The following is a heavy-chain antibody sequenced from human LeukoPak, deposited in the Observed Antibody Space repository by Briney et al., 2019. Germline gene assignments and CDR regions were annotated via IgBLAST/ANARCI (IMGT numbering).Heavy chain of an antibody. CDR1: GGSFSGYY. Sequence: SETLSLTCAVYGGSFSGYYWSWIRQSPGKGLEWIGEINHSGSTNYNPSLKSRVTISVDTSKDQFSLKLSSVTAADTAVYYCARDSGGVGGSTVTYFDYWGQGTLVTVPS. V-gene: IGHV4-34*01. CDR2: INHSGST. CDR3: ARDSGGVGGSTVTYFDY. D-gene: IGHD4-17*01. J-gene: IGHJ4*02.